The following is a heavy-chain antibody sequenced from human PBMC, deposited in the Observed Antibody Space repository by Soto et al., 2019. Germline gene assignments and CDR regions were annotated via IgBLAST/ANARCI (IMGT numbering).Heavy chain of an antibody. V-gene: IGHV3-9*01. CDR2: ISWDSATI. CDR3: VQGRYPTMATPLDH. D-gene: IGHD1-1*01. Sequence: PGGSLRLSCAASGFTFDNCGMHWVRQAPGKGLEWVSGISWDSATIGYADSVKGRFTISRGDAKNSLYLQMNSLRREDTALYYCVQGRYPTMATPLDHWGQGTLVTVSS. CDR1: GFTFDNCG. J-gene: IGHJ5*02.